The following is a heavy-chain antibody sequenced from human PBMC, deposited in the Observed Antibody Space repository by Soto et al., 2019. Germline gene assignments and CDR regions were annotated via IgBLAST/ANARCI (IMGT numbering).Heavy chain of an antibody. Sequence: GASVKVSCKASGYTFTIYHITWVRQAPGQGLEWMAWISVHNGKTNYAQKFQDRVTLTTDTSTSTAYMELRSLTSDDTAVYYCARRGSYYYAMDVWGQGTTVTVSS. D-gene: IGHD3-10*01. J-gene: IGHJ6*02. CDR2: ISVHNGKT. CDR3: ARRGSYYYAMDV. V-gene: IGHV1-18*01. CDR1: GYTFTIYH.